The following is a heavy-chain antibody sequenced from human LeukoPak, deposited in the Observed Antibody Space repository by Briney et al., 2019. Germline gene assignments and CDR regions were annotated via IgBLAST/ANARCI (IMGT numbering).Heavy chain of an antibody. CDR2: IIPIFGTA. V-gene: IGHV1-69*13. J-gene: IGHJ5*02. CDR1: GGTFSSYA. CDR3: ARSANWWFDP. Sequence: SVKVSCKASGGTFSSYAISWVRQAPGQGLEWMGGIIPIFGTANYAQKFQGRVTVTADESTSTAYMELSSLRSEDTAVYYCARSANWWFDPWGQGTLVTVSS.